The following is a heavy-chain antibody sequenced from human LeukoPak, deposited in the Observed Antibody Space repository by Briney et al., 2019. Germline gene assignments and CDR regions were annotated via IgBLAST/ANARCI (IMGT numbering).Heavy chain of an antibody. D-gene: IGHD3-22*01. CDR3: ARRSQYYYDSSGYYDAFDI. CDR1: GGSIFSSSHY. CDR2: IYYSGST. Sequence: PSETLSLTCTVSGGSIFSSSHYWGWIRQPPGKGLEWIGSIYYSGSTYHNPSLKNRVTISVDTSKNQFSLKLSSVTAADTAVYYCARRSQYYYDSSGYYDAFDIWGRGTMVTVSS. V-gene: IGHV4-39*01. J-gene: IGHJ3*02.